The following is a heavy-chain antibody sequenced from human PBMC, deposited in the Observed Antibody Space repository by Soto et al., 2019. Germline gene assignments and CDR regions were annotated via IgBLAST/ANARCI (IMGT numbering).Heavy chain of an antibody. CDR3: ASTYSTSWYWFDP. CDR1: GFSLSNAGLG. D-gene: IGHD6-13*01. V-gene: IGHV2-26*04. J-gene: IGHJ5*02. CDR2: IFSNDEK. Sequence: QVTVKESGPVLVKPTETLTLTCTVSGFSLSNAGLGVSWIRKPPGNALEWLAHIFSNDEKSYSTSLKSRLTISKDTSKSQVVLIMTNMDPVDTATYYCASTYSTSWYWFDPWGHATLVTVSS.